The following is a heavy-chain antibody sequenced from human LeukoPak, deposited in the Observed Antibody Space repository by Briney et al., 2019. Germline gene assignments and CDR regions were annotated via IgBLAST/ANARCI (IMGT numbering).Heavy chain of an antibody. CDR1: GFTFSSYT. Sequence: GGSLRLSCAASGFTFSSYTMNWVRQAPGKGLEWVSFISTSSDYIYADSVKGRFAISRDNAKNSLYLQMNSLRAEDTAVYYCARLLEQRQARNHYYYMGVWGKGTTVTVSS. J-gene: IGHJ6*03. CDR3: ARLLEQRQARNHYYYMGV. V-gene: IGHV3-21*01. D-gene: IGHD6-25*01. CDR2: ISTSSDYI.